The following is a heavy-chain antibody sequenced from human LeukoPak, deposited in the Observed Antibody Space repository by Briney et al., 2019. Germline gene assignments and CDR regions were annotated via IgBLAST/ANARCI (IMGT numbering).Heavy chain of an antibody. D-gene: IGHD2-2*01. J-gene: IGHJ4*02. CDR2: IWYDGSKT. CDR1: GFTFSSYA. Sequence: PGRSLRLSCAASGFTFSSYAMHWVRQAPGKGLEWVAAIWYDGSKTSYTDSVKGRFTVSRDISKNTVYLQMNGLKAEDTAVYYCARDDYRTTPCYAYWGQGTLVTVSS. CDR3: ARDDYRTTPCYAY. V-gene: IGHV3-33*08.